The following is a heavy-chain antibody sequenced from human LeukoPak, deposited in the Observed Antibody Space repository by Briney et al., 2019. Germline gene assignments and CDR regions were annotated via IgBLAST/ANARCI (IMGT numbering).Heavy chain of an antibody. CDR3: ARHRTASDY. CDR2: ISASPGDT. J-gene: IGHJ4*02. Sequence: GRSLRLSCAASGFILDDYAMHWVRQAPGKGLEWVSGISASPGDTHYADSVRGRFTISRDNAKNSLYLQVTSLRAEDTAVYYCARHRTASDYWGQGTLVTVSS. D-gene: IGHD4-17*01. CDR1: GFILDDYA. V-gene: IGHV3-9*01.